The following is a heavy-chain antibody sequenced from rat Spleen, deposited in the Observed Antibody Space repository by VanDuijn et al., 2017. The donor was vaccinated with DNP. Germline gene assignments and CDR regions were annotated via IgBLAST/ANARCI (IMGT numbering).Heavy chain of an antibody. J-gene: IGHJ3*01. Sequence: EVQLQESGPGLVKPSQSLSLTCSVTGYSITSNYWAWIRKFPGNKLEWMGYINNAGSTNYNPSLKSRISITRDTSKNQFFLHLNSVTTEDTATYYCARTNFYDGDYYYVPFAYWGQGTLVTVSS. D-gene: IGHD1-12*02. CDR2: INNAGST. V-gene: IGHV3-1*01. CDR3: ARTNFYDGDYYYVPFAY. CDR1: GYSITSNY.